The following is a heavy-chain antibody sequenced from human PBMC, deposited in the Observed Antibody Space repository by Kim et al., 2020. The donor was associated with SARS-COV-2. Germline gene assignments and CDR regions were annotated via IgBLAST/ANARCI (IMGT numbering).Heavy chain of an antibody. J-gene: IGHJ3*02. CDR3: SRLIYYYDSNDAFDI. Sequence: ASVKGRFTISRDDSQNTAYLQMSILKTEDTAVYYCSRLIYYYDSNDAFDIWGQGTMVTVSS. V-gene: IGHV3-73*01. D-gene: IGHD3-22*01.